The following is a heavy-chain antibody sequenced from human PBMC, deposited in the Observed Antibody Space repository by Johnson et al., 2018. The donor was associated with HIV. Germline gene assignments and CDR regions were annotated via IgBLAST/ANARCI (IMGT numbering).Heavy chain of an antibody. V-gene: IGHV3-30-3*01. CDR3: ARTRHYYEAFDI. CDR1: GFTFSSYA. J-gene: IGHJ3*02. CDR2: ISYDGSNK. D-gene: IGHD3-10*01. Sequence: QVQLVESGGGVVQPGRSLRLSCAASGFTFSSYAMHWVRQAPGKGLEWVAVISYDGSNKYYAASVKGRFTISRDNSKNTLYLQMNSLRAEDTAVYYCARTRHYYEAFDIWGQGTMVTVSS.